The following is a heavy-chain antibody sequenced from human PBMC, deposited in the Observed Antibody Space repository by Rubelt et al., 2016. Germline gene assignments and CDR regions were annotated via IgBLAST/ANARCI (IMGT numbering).Heavy chain of an antibody. Sequence: RSHAMHWVRQAPGKGLEWVAVISFDGTNKYYVDSVKGRFTISRGNSMHTLYLQMNSLRAEDTAVYYCARQMSDLWLFDSWGQGTRVTVSS. V-gene: IGHV3-30*04. CDR3: ARQMSDLWLFDS. D-gene: IGHD3-10*01. J-gene: IGHJ4*02. CDR2: ISFDGTNK. CDR1: RSHA.